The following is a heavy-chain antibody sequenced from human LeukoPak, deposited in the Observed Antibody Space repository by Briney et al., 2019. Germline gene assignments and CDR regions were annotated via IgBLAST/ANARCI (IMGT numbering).Heavy chain of an antibody. D-gene: IGHD2-2*01. CDR3: ARDRVPAAMKNYFDY. V-gene: IGHV1-18*01. CDR2: ISAYNGNT. Sequence: GASVNVSCKASGYTFTSYGISWVRQAPGQGLEWMGWISAYNGNTNYAQKLQGRVTMTTDTSTSTAYMELRSLRSDDTAVYYCARDRVPAAMKNYFDYWGQGTLVTVSS. J-gene: IGHJ4*02. CDR1: GYTFTSYG.